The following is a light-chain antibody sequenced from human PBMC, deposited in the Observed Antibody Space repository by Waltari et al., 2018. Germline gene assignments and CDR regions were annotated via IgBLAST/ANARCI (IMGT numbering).Light chain of an antibody. V-gene: IGLV2-23*02. CDR2: AVS. CDR1: SSDVGNYKR. Sequence: QSALTQPASVSGSPGQSITISCTGTSSDVGNYKRVPWYQQHPGKAPKLLIYAVSKRPSGVSGRFSGSKSGGMASLTISGLQPEDEAEYFCSSYAGSSKGVFGGGTKVTVL. J-gene: IGLJ2*01. CDR3: SSYAGSSKGV.